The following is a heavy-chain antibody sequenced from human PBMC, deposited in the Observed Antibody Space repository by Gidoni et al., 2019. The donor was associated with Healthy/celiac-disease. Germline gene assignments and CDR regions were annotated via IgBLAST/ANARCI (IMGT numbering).Heavy chain of an antibody. CDR1: GYTFTGYY. J-gene: IGHJ3*02. CDR3: ARDRGYCSSTSCYGAFDI. D-gene: IGHD2-2*01. V-gene: IGHV1-2*04. Sequence: QVQLVQSGAEVTKPGASVKVSCKASGYTFTGYYMHWVRQAPGQGLEWMGWINPNSGGTNYAQKFQGWVTMTRDTSISTAYMELSRLRSDDTAVYYCARDRGYCSSTSCYGAFDIWGQGTMVTVSS. CDR2: INPNSGGT.